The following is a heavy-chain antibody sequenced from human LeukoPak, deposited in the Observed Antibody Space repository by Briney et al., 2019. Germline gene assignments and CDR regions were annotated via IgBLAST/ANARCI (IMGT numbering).Heavy chain of an antibody. CDR2: IYTSGST. CDR1: GGSISSYY. D-gene: IGHD6-13*01. J-gene: IGHJ4*02. CDR3: ARRYSSSWLGYFDY. V-gene: IGHV4-4*07. Sequence: SETLSLTCTVSGGSISSYYWSWIRQPAGKGLEWIGRIYTSGSTSYNPSLKSRVTMSVDTSKNQFSLKLSSVTAADTAVYYCARRYSSSWLGYFDYWGQGTLVTVSS.